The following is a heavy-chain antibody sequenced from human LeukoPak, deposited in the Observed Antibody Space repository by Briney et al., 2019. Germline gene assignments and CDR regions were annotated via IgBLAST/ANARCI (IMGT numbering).Heavy chain of an antibody. V-gene: IGHV3-11*06. CDR2: ISSTSSYT. CDR3: VRDSPSGFFDL. CDR1: GFTFSDYY. J-gene: IGHJ2*01. D-gene: IGHD6-19*01. Sequence: GGSLRLSCAASGFTFSDYYMSWIRQAPGKGLEWVSYISSTSSYTTYADSVKGRFTISRDNAKNTLYLQMNSLRAEDTAVYYCVRDSPSGFFDLWGRGTLVTVSS.